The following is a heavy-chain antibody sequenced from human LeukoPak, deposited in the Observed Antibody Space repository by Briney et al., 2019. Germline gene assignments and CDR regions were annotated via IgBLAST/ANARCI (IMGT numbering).Heavy chain of an antibody. D-gene: IGHD3-22*01. CDR2: ISYDGSNK. CDR1: GFTFSSYG. V-gene: IGHV3-30*18. J-gene: IGHJ4*02. Sequence: GGSLRLSCAASGFTFSSYGMHWVRQAPGKGLEWVAVISYDGSNKYYADSVKGRFTISRDNSKNTLYLQMNSLRAEDTAVYYCAKGGGYYYFFDYWGQGTLVTVSS. CDR3: AKGGGYYYFFDY.